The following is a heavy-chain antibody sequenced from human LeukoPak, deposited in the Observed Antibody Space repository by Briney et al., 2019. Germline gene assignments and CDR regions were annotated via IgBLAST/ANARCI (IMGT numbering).Heavy chain of an antibody. CDR2: IYHSGST. V-gene: IGHV4-4*02. CDR3: ARDVGSGSYYLI. CDR1: GGSISSSNW. Sequence: EPSETLSLTCAVSGGSISSSNWWSWVRQPPGKGLEWIGEIYHSGSTNYNPSLKSRVTISVDKSKNQFSLKLSSVTAADTAVYYCARDVGSGSYYLIWGQGTLVTVSS. D-gene: IGHD1-26*01. J-gene: IGHJ4*02.